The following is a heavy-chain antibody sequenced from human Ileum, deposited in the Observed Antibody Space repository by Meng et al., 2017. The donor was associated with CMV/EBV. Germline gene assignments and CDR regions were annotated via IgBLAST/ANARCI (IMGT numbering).Heavy chain of an antibody. V-gene: IGHV3-21*01. CDR1: GFTFSSYS. CDR3: ARGGSFTIFGVVIIPNYYYYGMDV. J-gene: IGHJ6*02. D-gene: IGHD3-3*01. Sequence: GESLKISCAASGFTFSSYSMNWVRQAPGKGLEWVSSISSSSSYIYYADSVKGRFTISRDNAKNSLYLQMNSLRAEDTAVYYCARGGSFTIFGVVIIPNYYYYGMDVWGQGTMVTVSS. CDR2: ISSSSSYI.